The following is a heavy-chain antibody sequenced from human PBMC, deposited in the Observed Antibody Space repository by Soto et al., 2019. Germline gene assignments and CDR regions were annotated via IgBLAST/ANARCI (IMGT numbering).Heavy chain of an antibody. Sequence: WASVKVSCKASGYIFTSYDINWVRQAPGQGLEWMGWMNPANGNTGYAQKFQGRVTMTRDTSITTAYMDLSSLRSEDTAVYYCASGPGEGEEATYYWGQGTLVTVSS. V-gene: IGHV1-8*01. D-gene: IGHD3-16*01. J-gene: IGHJ4*02. CDR1: GYIFTSYD. CDR2: MNPANGNT. CDR3: ASGPGEGEEATYY.